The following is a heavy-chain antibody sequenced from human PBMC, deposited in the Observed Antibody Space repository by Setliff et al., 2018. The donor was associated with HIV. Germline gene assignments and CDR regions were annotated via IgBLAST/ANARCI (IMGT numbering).Heavy chain of an antibody. CDR2: IYFNGKT. V-gene: IGHV4-38-2*01. D-gene: IGHD3-16*01. Sequence: ETLSLTCVVSGYSISSSYWWGWIRQSPGKGLEWIGSIYFNGKTYNNPSLKSRVIMSVDRSRSQLSLKVNSVTAADTATYYCARHVIGVVMLYSWDAFDYWGRGTLVTVSS. CDR3: ARHVIGVVMLYSWDAFDY. J-gene: IGHJ4*02. CDR1: GYSISSSYW.